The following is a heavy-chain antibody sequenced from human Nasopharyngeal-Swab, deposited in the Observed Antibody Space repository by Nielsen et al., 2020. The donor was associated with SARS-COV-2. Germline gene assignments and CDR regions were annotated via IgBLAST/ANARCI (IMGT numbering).Heavy chain of an antibody. CDR2: INHSGST. D-gene: IGHD1-26*01. CDR1: GGSFSGYY. V-gene: IGHV4-34*01. CDR3: ARGGGVGATPAPNAFDY. Sequence: SQTLSLTCAVYGGSFSGYYWSWLRQPPGKGLEWIGEINHSGSTNYNPSLKSRVTISVDTSKNQFSLKLSSVTAADTAVYYCARGGGVGATPAPNAFDYWGQGTLVTVSS. J-gene: IGHJ4*02.